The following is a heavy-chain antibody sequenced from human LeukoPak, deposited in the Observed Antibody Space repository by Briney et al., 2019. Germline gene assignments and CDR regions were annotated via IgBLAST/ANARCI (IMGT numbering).Heavy chain of an antibody. CDR3: ARCGTPNNYYGYGVDV. V-gene: IGHV3-30-3*01. CDR1: GFSFSSYA. Sequence: PGGSLRLSCAASGFSFSSYAMHWVRQAPGKGLEWVAVISYDGSNKYYADSVKGRFTISRDSSKNTLFLRMHILRAEDTAVYYCARCGTPNNYYGYGVDVWGQGTTVIVSS. D-gene: IGHD1-26*01. CDR2: ISYDGSNK. J-gene: IGHJ6*02.